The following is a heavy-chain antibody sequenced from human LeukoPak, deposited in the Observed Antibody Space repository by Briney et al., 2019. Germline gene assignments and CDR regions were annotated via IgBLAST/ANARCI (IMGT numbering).Heavy chain of an antibody. V-gene: IGHV4-39*01. D-gene: IGHD6-6*01. J-gene: IGHJ6*03. Sequence: SETLSLTCTVSGGSISSSSYSWGWIRQPPGKGLEWIGSIYYTGSTYYNSSLKSRVTISVDTSKNQFSLKLSSVTAADTAVYYCASQRRGGSSYYMDVWGKGTTVTVAS. CDR3: ASQRRGGSSYYMDV. CDR2: IYYTGST. CDR1: GGSISSSSYS.